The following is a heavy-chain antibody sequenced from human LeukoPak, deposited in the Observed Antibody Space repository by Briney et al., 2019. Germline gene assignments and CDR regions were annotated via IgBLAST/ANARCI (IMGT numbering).Heavy chain of an antibody. J-gene: IGHJ4*02. V-gene: IGHV3-23*01. CDR1: GFTFSSYA. CDR2: ISGSGDST. D-gene: IGHD1-26*01. Sequence: GGSLRLSCAASGFTFSSYAMSWVRQAPGKGLEWVSAISGSGDSTYYADSVKDQFTISRDNSKNTLYLQMNSLRAEDTAIYYCAKRGAEVGTTVAPGDYWGQGTLVTVSS. CDR3: AKRGAEVGTTVAPGDY.